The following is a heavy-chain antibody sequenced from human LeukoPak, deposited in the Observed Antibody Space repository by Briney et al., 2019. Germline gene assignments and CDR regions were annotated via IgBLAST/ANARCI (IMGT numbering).Heavy chain of an antibody. Sequence: PGGSLRLSCAASGFTFSNYAMNWVRQAPGEGLEWVSCVGFSDDYTFYADSAKGRFTISRDNSKNTLYLQMDSLRAEDTAVYYCASSPICRSADCCNYYYYFYMDVWGKGTTVTVSS. CDR1: GFTFSNYA. CDR3: ASSPICRSADCCNYYYYFYMDV. J-gene: IGHJ6*03. V-gene: IGHV3-23*01. CDR2: VGFSDDYT. D-gene: IGHD2-2*01.